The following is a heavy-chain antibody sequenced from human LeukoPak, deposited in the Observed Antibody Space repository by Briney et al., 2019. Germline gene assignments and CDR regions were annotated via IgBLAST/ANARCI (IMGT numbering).Heavy chain of an antibody. J-gene: IGHJ4*02. V-gene: IGHV3-48*03. D-gene: IGHD6-19*01. CDR1: GFSFSVYE. CDR3: TTLTVASNFDY. Sequence: GGSLRLSCAASGFSFSVYEMHWVRQAPGKGLEWISDISSSGTTTYYADSVKGRFTISRDNAKNSLYLQMNSLRAEDTAVNYCTTLTVASNFDYWGQGTLVTVSS. CDR2: ISSSGTTT.